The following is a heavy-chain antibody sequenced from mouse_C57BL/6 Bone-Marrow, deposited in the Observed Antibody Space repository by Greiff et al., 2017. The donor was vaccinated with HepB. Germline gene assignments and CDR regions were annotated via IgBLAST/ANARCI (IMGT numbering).Heavy chain of an antibody. D-gene: IGHD1-1*01. V-gene: IGHV1-69*01. Sequence: VQLQQPGAELVTPGASVKLSCKASGYTFTSYWMHWVKQRPGQGLEWIGEIDPSDSYTNYNQKFKGKSTLTVDKSSSTAYMQLSSLTSEDSAVYYCARGASSYGYFDVWGTGTTVTVSS. CDR3: ARGASSYGYFDV. J-gene: IGHJ1*03. CDR1: GYTFTSYW. CDR2: IDPSDSYT.